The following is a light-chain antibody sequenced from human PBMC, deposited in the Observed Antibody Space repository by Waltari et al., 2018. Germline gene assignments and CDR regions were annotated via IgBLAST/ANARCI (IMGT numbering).Light chain of an antibody. CDR3: QQYYHTRQIT. Sequence: DIQMTQSPSSLSASVGDRVTITCRASQGISNSLAWYQQKPGKAPKLLLSAASTLESGVPSRFRGSGSGTDYTLTISSLQPEDLATYYCQQYYHTRQITFGPGTKVDFK. J-gene: IGKJ3*01. CDR1: QGISNS. V-gene: IGKV1-NL1*01. CDR2: AAS.